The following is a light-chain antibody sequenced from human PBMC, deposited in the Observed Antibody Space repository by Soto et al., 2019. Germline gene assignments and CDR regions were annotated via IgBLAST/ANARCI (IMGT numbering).Light chain of an antibody. CDR2: EVT. J-gene: IGLJ1*01. V-gene: IGLV2-14*01. CDR3: SSYTSSSTPCV. Sequence: QSALAQPASVSGSPGQSITISCTGTSSDIGGFNYVSWYRQHPGKAPKLMIYEVTNRPSGVSNRFSGSKSGNTASLTISGLQAEDEADYYCSSYTSSSTPCVFGTGTKGTVL. CDR1: SSDIGGFNY.